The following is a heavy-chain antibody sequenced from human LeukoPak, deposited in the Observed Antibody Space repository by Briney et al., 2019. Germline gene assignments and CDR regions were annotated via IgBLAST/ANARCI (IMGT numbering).Heavy chain of an antibody. CDR1: GYSFTSYW. CDR3: ARQSSGWPDAFDI. V-gene: IGHV5-51*01. CDR2: IYPGDSDT. D-gene: IGHD3-10*01. Sequence: GQSLKISCKGSGYSFTSYWIGWVRQMPGKGLEWMGIIYPGDSDTRYSPSFQGQVTISADKSISTAYLRWSSLKASDTAMYYCARQSSGWPDAFDIWGQGTMVTVSS. J-gene: IGHJ3*02.